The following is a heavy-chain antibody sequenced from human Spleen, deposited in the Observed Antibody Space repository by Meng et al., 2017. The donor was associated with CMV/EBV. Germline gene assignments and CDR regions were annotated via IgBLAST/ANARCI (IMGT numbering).Heavy chain of an antibody. CDR1: GFTFSDNH. V-gene: IGHV3-23*03. D-gene: IGHD1-26*01. Sequence: LSLTCAESGFTFSDNHMRWVRQAPGKGLEWVSVIYSGGSSTYYADSVKGRFTISRDNSKNTLYLQMNSLRAEDTAVYYCAKRRWGENGANDYWGQGTLVTVSS. CDR2: IYSGGSST. J-gene: IGHJ4*02. CDR3: AKRRWGENGANDY.